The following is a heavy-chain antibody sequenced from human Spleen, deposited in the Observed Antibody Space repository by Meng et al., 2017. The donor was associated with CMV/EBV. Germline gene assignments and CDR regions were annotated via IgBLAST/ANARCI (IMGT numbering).Heavy chain of an antibody. CDR1: GYTFSDSY. V-gene: IGHV1-2*02. J-gene: IGHJ5*02. Sequence: CKASGYTFSDSYLRWVRQAPGHGLEWMGWIKPKSGGTNYAQKFQGRVTMTRDTSISTAYMELSRLRSDDTAVYYCANHQVPYNWVDPWGQGTLVTVSS. CDR2: IKPKSGGT. CDR3: ANHQVPYNWVDP. D-gene: IGHD2-2*01.